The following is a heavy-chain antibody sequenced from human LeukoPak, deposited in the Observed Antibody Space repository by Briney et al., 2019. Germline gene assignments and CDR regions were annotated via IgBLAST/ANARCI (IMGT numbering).Heavy chain of an antibody. Sequence: SGGSLRLSCAASGFSFSSYGMHWVRQAPGKGLEWVAVIWYDGSKKYYADSVKGRFIISRDNSRNTLYLQMNSLRVEDTTVYYCARDRGADYYDSSGSWVGAFDIWGQGTMVAVSS. CDR3: ARDRGADYYDSSGSWVGAFDI. V-gene: IGHV3-33*01. CDR1: GFSFSSYG. CDR2: IWYDGSKK. D-gene: IGHD3-22*01. J-gene: IGHJ3*02.